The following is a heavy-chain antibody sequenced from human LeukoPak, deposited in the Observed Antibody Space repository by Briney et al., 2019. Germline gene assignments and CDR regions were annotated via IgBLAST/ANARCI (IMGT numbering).Heavy chain of an antibody. CDR1: GFTFTNYA. CDR2: MSGRGVST. J-gene: IGHJ4*02. Sequence: PGGSLRLSCAASGFTFTNYAMSWVRQAPGKGLEWVSGMSGRGVSTYYADSVKGRFTISSDNSKNTLYLQMNSLRAEDTAIYYCAKDRNDGNCYIDSWGQGTLVTVAS. D-gene: IGHD4-23*01. CDR3: AKDRNDGNCYIDS. V-gene: IGHV3-23*01.